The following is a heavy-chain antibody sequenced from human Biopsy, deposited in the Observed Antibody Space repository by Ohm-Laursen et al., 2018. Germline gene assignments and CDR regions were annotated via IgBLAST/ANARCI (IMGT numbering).Heavy chain of an antibody. D-gene: IGHD3-9*01. CDR1: GGTFSNYG. CDR2: NIPILGTG. V-gene: IGHV1-69*06. CDR3: ATKLTGYFHH. Sequence: SVKVSCKSPGGTFSNYGVNWVRQAPGQGLEWLGGNIPILGTGNYAQKFQDRATVAADTSTSTATMELRSLRSDDTAVYYCATKLTGYFHHWGQGTLVIVSS. J-gene: IGHJ1*01.